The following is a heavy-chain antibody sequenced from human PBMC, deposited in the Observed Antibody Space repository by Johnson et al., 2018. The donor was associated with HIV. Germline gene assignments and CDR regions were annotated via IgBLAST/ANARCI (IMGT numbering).Heavy chain of an antibody. CDR2: IRWDGAIT. V-gene: IGHV3-43D*03. Sequence: VQVVESGGGVVRPGESLRLSCAASGFTFDDYAMHWVRQAPGNGLEWVSLIRWDGAITSYVDSVKGRFPLSRDNSRNPLFLQMKSLRAEDTAVYYCARAEIYEGRVGDFAFDIWGRGTMVTVSS. J-gene: IGHJ3*02. CDR1: GFTFDDYA. CDR3: ARAEIYEGRVGDFAFDI. D-gene: IGHD3-10*01.